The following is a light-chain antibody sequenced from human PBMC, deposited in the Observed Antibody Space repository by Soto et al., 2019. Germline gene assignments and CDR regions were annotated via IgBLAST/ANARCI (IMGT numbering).Light chain of an antibody. CDR1: QRLLDSDGKTN. V-gene: IGKV2D-29*01. J-gene: IGKJ4*01. CDR3: MQSIQLPRT. CDR2: EAS. Sequence: EIVMTQTPLSLSVTPGQPASISCKSTQRLLDSDGKTNLFWYLQRAGQPPLLLIYEASNRFAGVPDRFSGSGSGTNFTLKISRVEAEDVGIYYCMQSIQLPRTFGGGTKVDIK.